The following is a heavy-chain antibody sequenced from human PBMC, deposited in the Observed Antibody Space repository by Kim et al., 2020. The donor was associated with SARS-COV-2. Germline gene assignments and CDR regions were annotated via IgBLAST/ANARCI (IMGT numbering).Heavy chain of an antibody. J-gene: IGHJ6*02. CDR2: IYHSGST. CDR1: GGSISSSNW. D-gene: IGHD1-26*01. CDR3: ARSGSGSYYYYYGMDV. Sequence: SETLSLTCAVSGGSISSSNWWSWVRQPPGKGLEWIGEIYHSGSTNYNPSLKSRVTISVDKSKNQFSLKLSSVTAADTAVYYCARSGSGSYYYYYGMDVWGHGATVTVSS. V-gene: IGHV4-4*02.